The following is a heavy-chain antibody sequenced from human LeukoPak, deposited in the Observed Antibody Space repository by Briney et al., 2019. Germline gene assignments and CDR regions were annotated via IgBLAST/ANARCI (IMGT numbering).Heavy chain of an antibody. Sequence: GGSLRLSCAASVFTFSNYEMNWVRQAPGKGLEWVSYIRSSGSSINYADSVKGRFTTSRENAENSLSLQMNSLRAEEPAVIYCLRVACSSPTCLLAYWGQGTLVTVSS. CDR3: LRVACSSPTCLLAY. V-gene: IGHV3-48*03. CDR1: VFTFSNYE. CDR2: IRSSGSSI. D-gene: IGHD2-2*01. J-gene: IGHJ4*02.